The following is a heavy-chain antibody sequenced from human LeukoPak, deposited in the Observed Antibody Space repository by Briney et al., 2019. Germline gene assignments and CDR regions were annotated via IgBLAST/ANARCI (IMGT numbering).Heavy chain of an antibody. Sequence: GGSLRLSCAASGFTFSSYSMSWVCQAPGKGLEWVSAISGSGGSTYYADSVKGRFTISRDNSKNTLYLQMNSLRAEDTAVYYCAKEVVRGDILTRNYDYWGQGTLVTVSS. D-gene: IGHD3-9*01. V-gene: IGHV3-23*01. CDR3: AKEVVRGDILTRNYDY. CDR1: GFTFSSYS. CDR2: ISGSGGST. J-gene: IGHJ4*02.